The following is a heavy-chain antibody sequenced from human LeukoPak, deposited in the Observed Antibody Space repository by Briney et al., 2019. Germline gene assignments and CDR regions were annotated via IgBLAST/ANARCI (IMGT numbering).Heavy chain of an antibody. D-gene: IGHD4-17*01. CDR3: AKDLAVTTALLNYYYGMDV. CDR2: ISYDGSNK. J-gene: IGHJ6*02. Sequence: GGSLRLSCAASGFTFSSYGMHWVRQAPGKGLEWVAVISYDGSNKYYADSVKGRFTISRDNSKNTLYLQMNSLRAEDTAVYYCAKDLAVTTALLNYYYGMDVWGQGTTVTVSS. V-gene: IGHV3-30*18. CDR1: GFTFSSYG.